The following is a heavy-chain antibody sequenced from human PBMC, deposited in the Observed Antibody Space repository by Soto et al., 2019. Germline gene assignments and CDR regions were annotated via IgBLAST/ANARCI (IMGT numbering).Heavy chain of an antibody. CDR2: VYYSGGT. CDR1: CGSISSSSYC. V-gene: IGHV4-39*01. J-gene: IGHJ3*02. CDR3: ARPTLVGVVIDAFNI. D-gene: IGHD3-3*01. Sequence: QWQLQESGPGLVKPSATLSLTCTVSCGSISSSSYCWGWIRQPPGKGLEWIGSVYYSGGTYYNPSLKSRVTISVDTSKNQFSLKLSSVTGADTAVYYCARPTLVGVVIDAFNIWGQGTMVTVSS.